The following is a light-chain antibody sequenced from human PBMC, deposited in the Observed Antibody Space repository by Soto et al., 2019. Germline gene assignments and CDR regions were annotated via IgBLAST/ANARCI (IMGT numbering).Light chain of an antibody. J-gene: IGLJ1*01. CDR2: EVS. CDR1: SSDVGKYDY. Sequence: QSVLTQPPSASGSPGQSVTISCTGTSSDVGKYDYVSWFQHHPGKAPKLIIYEVSKRPSGVPDRFSGSKSGSTASLTVSGLQTEDEADYYCNSYTTSSTVVFGTGTKVTVL. CDR3: NSYTTSSTVV. V-gene: IGLV2-8*01.